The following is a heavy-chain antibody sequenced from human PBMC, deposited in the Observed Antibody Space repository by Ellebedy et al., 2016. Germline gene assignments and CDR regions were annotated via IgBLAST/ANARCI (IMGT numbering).Heavy chain of an antibody. CDR2: IVLGSGNT. V-gene: IGHV1-58*01. Sequence: SVKVSCXTSGFTFNSAVQWVRQARGQGLEWIGWIVLGSGNTEYAQNFQERVIISRDMSTNTAYMELSSLRSEDTAIYYCAAIPNLYDIFSGYFFNIWGQGTVVTVSS. J-gene: IGHJ3*02. D-gene: IGHD3-9*01. CDR1: GFTFNSA. CDR3: AAIPNLYDIFSGYFFNI.